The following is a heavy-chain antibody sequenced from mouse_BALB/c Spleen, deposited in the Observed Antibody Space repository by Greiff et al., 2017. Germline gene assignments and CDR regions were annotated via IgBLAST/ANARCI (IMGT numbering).Heavy chain of an antibody. V-gene: IGHV1S81*02. CDR2: INPSNGGT. CDR3: ARKGYGLDY. Sequence: VQLQQSGADLVKPGASVKLSCKASGYTFTSYYMYWVKQSPGQGLEWIGEINPSNGGTNFNENFKSKATLTVDKSSSTAYMQLSSLTSEDSAVYDCARKGYGLDYWGQGTAVTVSS. CDR1: GYTFTSYY. J-gene: IGHJ4*01.